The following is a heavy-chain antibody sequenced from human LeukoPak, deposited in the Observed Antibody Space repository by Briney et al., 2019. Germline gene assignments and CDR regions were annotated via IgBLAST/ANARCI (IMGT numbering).Heavy chain of an antibody. J-gene: IGHJ6*03. Sequence: SETLSLTCAVSGYSISSGYYWGWIRQPPGKGLEWIGSIYHSGSTYYNPSLKSRVTISVDTSRNQFSLKLSSVTAADTAVYYCARGRPYYCSSTSCRDRYYYYYMDVWGKGTTVTVSS. D-gene: IGHD2-2*01. CDR1: GYSISSGYY. CDR3: ARGRPYYCSSTSCRDRYYYYYMDV. CDR2: IYHSGST. V-gene: IGHV4-38-2*01.